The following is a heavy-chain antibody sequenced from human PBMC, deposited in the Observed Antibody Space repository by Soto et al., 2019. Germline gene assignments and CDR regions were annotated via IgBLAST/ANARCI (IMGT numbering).Heavy chain of an antibody. CDR2: IYHSGST. V-gene: IGHV4-30-2*01. CDR1: GGSISSGGYS. D-gene: IGHD6-13*01. Sequence: QLQLQESGSGLVKPSQTLSLTCAVSGGSISSGGYSWSWIRQPPGKGLEWIGYIYHSGSTYYNPSPQSRVHLAVDRSKNQFSLKLSSGPAGDTAGYYCARGPCVAAGSRNWYFDLWGRGPLVTVSP. CDR3: ARGPCVAAGSRNWYFDL. J-gene: IGHJ2*01.